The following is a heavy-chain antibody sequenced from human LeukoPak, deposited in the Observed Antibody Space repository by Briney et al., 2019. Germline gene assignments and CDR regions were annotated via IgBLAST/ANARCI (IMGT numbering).Heavy chain of an antibody. CDR2: LYYSGST. J-gene: IGHJ5*02. CDR3: ARSGGRITMVRGVPPNWFDP. D-gene: IGHD3-10*01. Sequence: SETLSLTCTVSGVSISSYYWSWIRQPPGKGLEWIGYLYYSGSTNYNPSLESRVTISVDTSKNQFSLKLSSVTAADTAVYYCARSGGRITMVRGVPPNWFDPWGQGTLVTVSS. CDR1: GVSISSYY. V-gene: IGHV4-59*01.